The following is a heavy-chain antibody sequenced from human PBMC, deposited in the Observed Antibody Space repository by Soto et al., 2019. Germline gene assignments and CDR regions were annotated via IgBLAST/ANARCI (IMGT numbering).Heavy chain of an antibody. CDR1: GGSISSGGYS. V-gene: IGHV4-30-2*01. D-gene: IGHD2-8*02. CDR2: IYHSGST. J-gene: IGHJ4*02. CDR3: ARDKITGLFDY. Sequence: SETLSLTCAVSGGSISSGGYSWSWIRQPPGKGLEWIGYIYHSGSTNYNQSLKSRVTISVDTSKNQFSLKLSSVTAADMAVYYCARDKITGLFDYWGQGTLVTVSS.